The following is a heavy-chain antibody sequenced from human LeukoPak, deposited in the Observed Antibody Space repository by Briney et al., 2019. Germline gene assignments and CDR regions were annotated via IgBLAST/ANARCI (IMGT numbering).Heavy chain of an antibody. CDR3: ARDYDTTGRAFDI. CDR1: GFTFSTYS. Sequence: GGSLRLSCAASGFTFSTYSMNWVRQAPGKGLEWVSYISSRSGTIRYADSVKGRFTISRDNAKNSMYLQMNSLRDEDTAVYYCARDYDTTGRAFDIWGQGTMVTVSS. V-gene: IGHV3-48*02. J-gene: IGHJ3*02. CDR2: ISSRSGTI. D-gene: IGHD3-22*01.